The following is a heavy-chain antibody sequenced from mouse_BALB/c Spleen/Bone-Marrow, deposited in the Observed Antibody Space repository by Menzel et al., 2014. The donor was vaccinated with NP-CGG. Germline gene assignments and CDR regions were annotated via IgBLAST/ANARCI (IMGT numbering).Heavy chain of an antibody. CDR2: IRNRANGYTT. D-gene: IGHD1-1*01. CDR1: GFTFTDYY. J-gene: IGHJ2*01. V-gene: IGHV7-3*02. Sequence: EVKLVESGGGLVQPGGSLRLSCATSGFTFTDYYMNWVRQPPGKALEWLAFIRNRANGYTTEYSASVKGRFTISRDNSHNILYLQINPLKPKDNATYYCATDIGELLFHYCGQGTTLTVSS. CDR3: ATDIGELLFHY.